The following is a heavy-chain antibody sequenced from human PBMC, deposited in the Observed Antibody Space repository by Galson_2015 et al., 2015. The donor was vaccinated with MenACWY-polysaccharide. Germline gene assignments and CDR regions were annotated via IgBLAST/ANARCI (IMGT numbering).Heavy chain of an antibody. J-gene: IGHJ5*02. CDR3: AGIPSTETSYGWFDP. Sequence: LSLTCSVSGGSISSGSHHWTWIRQLPGKGLEWIGYIYYSGNTYCNPSLKSRLTISRDTSKNQFSLNLSSVSDADTAVYYCAGIPSTETSYGWFDPWGQGTLVTVSS. CDR2: IYYSGNT. CDR1: GGSISSGSHH. D-gene: IGHD4-17*01. V-gene: IGHV4-31*03.